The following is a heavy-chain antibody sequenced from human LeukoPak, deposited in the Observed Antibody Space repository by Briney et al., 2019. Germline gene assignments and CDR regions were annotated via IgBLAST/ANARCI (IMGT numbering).Heavy chain of an antibody. CDR1: GGSISSGSYY. D-gene: IGHD3-16*01. V-gene: IGHV4-61*02. CDR2: IYTSGST. CDR3: TRGSLWVNERLFDP. Sequence: SETLSLTCTVSGGSISSGSYYWSWIRQPAGKGLEWIGRIYTSGSTNYSPSLKSRVTISVDTSRNQFSLKVSSVTAADTAVYYCTRGSLWVNERLFDPWGQGTLVTVSS. J-gene: IGHJ5*02.